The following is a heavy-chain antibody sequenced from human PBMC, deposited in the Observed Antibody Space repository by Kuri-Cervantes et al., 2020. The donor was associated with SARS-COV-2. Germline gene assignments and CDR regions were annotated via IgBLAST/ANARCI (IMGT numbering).Heavy chain of an antibody. V-gene: IGHV4-38-2*01. J-gene: IGHJ6*03. Sequence: SQTLSLTCVVSGYSISSGYYWGWIRQPPGKGLEWIGSIYHSGSTYYNPSLKSRVTISVDTSKNQFSLKLSSVTAADTAVYYCARQEAAATVLYYYYYMDVWGKGTTVTVSS. CDR1: GYSISSGYY. CDR2: IYHSGST. D-gene: IGHD6-25*01. CDR3: ARQEAAATVLYYYYYMDV.